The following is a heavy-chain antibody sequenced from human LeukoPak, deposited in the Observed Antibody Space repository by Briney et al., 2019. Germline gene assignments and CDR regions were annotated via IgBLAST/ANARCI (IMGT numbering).Heavy chain of an antibody. V-gene: IGHV4-59*01. CDR1: GGSISSYY. J-gene: IGHJ3*01. CDR2: ISQTAST. Sequence: SETLSLTCTVSGGSISSYYWSWIRQPPGKGLEWIGYISQTASTNYNPSLKSRVTLSIDTSKNQLSFQLSSVTAADTAVYFCAREKSPERKTWLQLGAFDVWGQGTVVTVSS. CDR3: AREKSPERKTWLQLGAFDV. D-gene: IGHD5-24*01.